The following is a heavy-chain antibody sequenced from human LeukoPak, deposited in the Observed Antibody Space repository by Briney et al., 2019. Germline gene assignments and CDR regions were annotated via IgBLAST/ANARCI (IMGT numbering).Heavy chain of an antibody. V-gene: IGHV4-31*03. J-gene: IGHJ4*02. CDR2: SYYSGST. D-gene: IGHD6-13*01. Sequence: SETLSLTCTVSGDSISSGGYYWSWIRQHPGKGLEWIGYSYYSGSTYYNVSLKSRVTISVDASKNQLSLKLSPVTAADTAVYYCARVTSSSSCYFDYWGQGTLVTVSS. CDR3: ARVTSSSSCYFDY. CDR1: GDSISSGGYY.